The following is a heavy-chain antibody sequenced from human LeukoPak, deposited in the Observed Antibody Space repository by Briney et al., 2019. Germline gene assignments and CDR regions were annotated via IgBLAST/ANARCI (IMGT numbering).Heavy chain of an antibody. Sequence: GGPLRPSCAASGFTFSSYWMSWVRQAPGKGLEWVANIKQDGSEKYYVDSVKGRFTISRDNAKNSLYLQMNSLRAEDTAVYYCARDHDYGDPLDYWGQGTLVTVSS. D-gene: IGHD4-17*01. V-gene: IGHV3-7*01. CDR1: GFTFSSYW. CDR3: ARDHDYGDPLDY. J-gene: IGHJ4*02. CDR2: IKQDGSEK.